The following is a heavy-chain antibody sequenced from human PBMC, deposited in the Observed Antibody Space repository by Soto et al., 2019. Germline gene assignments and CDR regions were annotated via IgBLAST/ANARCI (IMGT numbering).Heavy chain of an antibody. V-gene: IGHV3-30-3*01. CDR3: AGEAVSARTHYGMDV. Sequence: QVQLVESGGGVVQPGRSLRLSCAASGFTFSSYAMHWVRQAPGKGLEWVAVISYDGSNKYYADSVKGRFTISRDNSKNTLHLQMNSLRAEDTAVYYCAGEAVSARTHYGMDVWGQGTTVTVSS. J-gene: IGHJ6*02. CDR1: GFTFSSYA. D-gene: IGHD1-20*01. CDR2: ISYDGSNK.